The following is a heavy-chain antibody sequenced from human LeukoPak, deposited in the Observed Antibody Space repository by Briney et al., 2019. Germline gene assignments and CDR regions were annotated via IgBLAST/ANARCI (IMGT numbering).Heavy chain of an antibody. CDR2: ISSSSSYI. D-gene: IGHD3-22*01. CDR3: ASNYYDSSGYFH. Sequence: GGSLRLSCAASGFTFSSYSMNWVRQAPGKGLEWVSSISSSSSYIYYADSVKGRFTISRDNAKYSLYLQMNSLRAEDTAVYYCASNYYDSSGYFHWGQGTLVTVSS. V-gene: IGHV3-21*01. CDR1: GFTFSSYS. J-gene: IGHJ4*02.